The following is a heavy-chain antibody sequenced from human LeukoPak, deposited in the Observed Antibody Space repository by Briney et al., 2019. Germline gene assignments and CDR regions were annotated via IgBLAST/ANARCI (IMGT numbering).Heavy chain of an antibody. V-gene: IGHV3-23*01. J-gene: IGHJ5*02. D-gene: IGHD3-10*01. Sequence: PGGSLRLSCAASGFTFSSYAMRWVRQAPGKGLEWVSVISGSGGSTYYADSVKGRFTISRDNSKNTLYLQMNSLRAEDTAVYYCAKDQRNYFGSGSYQYNWFDPWGQGTLVTVSS. CDR3: AKDQRNYFGSGSYQYNWFDP. CDR1: GFTFSSYA. CDR2: ISGSGGST.